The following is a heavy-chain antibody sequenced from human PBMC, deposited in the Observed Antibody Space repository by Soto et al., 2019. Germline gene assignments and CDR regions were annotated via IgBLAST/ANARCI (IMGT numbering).Heavy chain of an antibody. V-gene: IGHV3-30*18. CDR1: GFTFSSYG. CDR2: ISYDGSNK. D-gene: IGHD6-13*01. CDR3: AKERYSSSWYNYYYGMDV. Sequence: PGGSLRLSCAASGFTFSSYGMHWVRQAPGKGLEWVAVISYDGSNKYYADSVKGRFTISRDNSKNTLYLQMNSLRAEDTAVYYCAKERYSSSWYNYYYGMDVWGQGTTVTVSS. J-gene: IGHJ6*02.